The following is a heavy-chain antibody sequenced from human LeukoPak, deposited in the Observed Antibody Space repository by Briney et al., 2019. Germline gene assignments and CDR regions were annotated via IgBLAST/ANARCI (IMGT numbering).Heavy chain of an antibody. J-gene: IGHJ4*02. CDR1: GFTVSTYA. Sequence: GGSLRLSCAASGFTVSTYAMSWVRQAPGKGLEWVSSLSGGGAATSYADSVKCRFTISRDNSKNTLYWQMNSLRAEDTAVYYCARGLVGAKIRHYFDLWGQGNLLIVSS. CDR3: ARGLVGAKIRHYFDL. CDR2: LSGGGAAT. D-gene: IGHD1-26*01. V-gene: IGHV3-23*01.